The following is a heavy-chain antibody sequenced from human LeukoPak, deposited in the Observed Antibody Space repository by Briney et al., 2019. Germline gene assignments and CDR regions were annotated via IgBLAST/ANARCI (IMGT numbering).Heavy chain of an antibody. CDR2: IDPSDSYT. J-gene: IGHJ4*02. V-gene: IGHV5-10-1*01. D-gene: IGHD6-13*01. CDR1: GYSFTNYW. Sequence: GESLKISCKGSGYSFTNYWIGWVRQMPGKGLEWMGRIDPSDSYTNYSPSFQGHVTISADKSISTAYLQWSSLKASDTAMYYCARGAAAADFDYWGQGTLVTVSS. CDR3: ARGAAAADFDY.